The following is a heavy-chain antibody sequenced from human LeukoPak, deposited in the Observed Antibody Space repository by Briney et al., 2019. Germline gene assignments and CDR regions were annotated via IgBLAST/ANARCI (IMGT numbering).Heavy chain of an antibody. CDR2: IYTSGST. D-gene: IGHD6-6*01. Sequence: PSETLSLTCTVSGGSISSDSYYWSWIRQPAGKGLEWIGRIYTSGSTNYNPSLKSRVTISVDTSKNQFSLKLSSVTAADTAVYYCASTSIAARPGGYYWGQGTLVTVSS. CDR1: GGSISSDSYY. J-gene: IGHJ4*02. V-gene: IGHV4-61*02. CDR3: ASTSIAARPGGYY.